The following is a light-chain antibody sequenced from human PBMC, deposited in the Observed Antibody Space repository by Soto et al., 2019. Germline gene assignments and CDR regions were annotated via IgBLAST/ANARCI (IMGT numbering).Light chain of an antibody. V-gene: IGKV4-1*01. Sequence: DLVMTPSPDSLAVSLGASSTINCKSSQNIFYSSNNKNYLAWYQQKPGQPPKLLIYWASTRESGVPDRFSGSGSGTDFTLTISSLQAEDVAIYYCQQYYSSPTWTFGQGTKVDIK. J-gene: IGKJ1*01. CDR2: WAS. CDR1: QNIFYSSNNKNY. CDR3: QQYYSSPTWT.